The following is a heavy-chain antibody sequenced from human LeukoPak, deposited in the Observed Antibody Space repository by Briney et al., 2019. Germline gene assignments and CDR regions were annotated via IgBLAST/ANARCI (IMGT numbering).Heavy chain of an antibody. D-gene: IGHD2-15*01. CDR3: ARDRPRGGSGPPGDYYYGMDV. CDR1: GFTFSSYA. J-gene: IGHJ6*02. CDR2: ISGSGGST. V-gene: IGHV3-23*01. Sequence: GGSLRLSCAASGFTFSSYAMSWVRQAPGKGLEWVSAISGSGGSTYYADSVKGRFTISRDNAKNSLYLQMNSLRAEDTAVYYCARDRPRGGSGPPGDYYYGMDVWGQGTTVTVSS.